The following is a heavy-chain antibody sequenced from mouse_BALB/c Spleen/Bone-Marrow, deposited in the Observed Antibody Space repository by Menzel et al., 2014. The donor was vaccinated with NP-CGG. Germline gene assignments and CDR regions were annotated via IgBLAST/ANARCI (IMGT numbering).Heavy chain of an antibody. Sequence: EVHLVESGGGLVKPGGSLKLSCAASGFTFSTYAMSWVRQTPEKRLEWVASISNGGSTYYQDSVKGRFTISRDNARNILYLLMSSLRSEDTAMYYCARAPQLLYYFDYWGQGTTLTVSS. J-gene: IGHJ2*01. V-gene: IGHV5-6-5*01. CDR3: ARAPQLLYYFDY. D-gene: IGHD4-1*02. CDR2: ISNGGST. CDR1: GFTFSTYA.